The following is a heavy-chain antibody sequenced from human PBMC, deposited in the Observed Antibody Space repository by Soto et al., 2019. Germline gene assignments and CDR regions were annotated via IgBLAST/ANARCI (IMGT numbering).Heavy chain of an antibody. CDR2: INHSGST. CDR1: GGSFSGYY. V-gene: IGHV4-34*01. D-gene: IGHD3-22*01. CDR3: ARGPSSGPDY. Sequence: SETLSLTCAVYGGSFSGYYWSWIRQPPGKGLEWIGEINHSGSTNYNPSLKSRVTISVDTSKNQFSLKLSSVTAADTAVYYCARGPSSGPDYWGQGTLVTVS. J-gene: IGHJ4*02.